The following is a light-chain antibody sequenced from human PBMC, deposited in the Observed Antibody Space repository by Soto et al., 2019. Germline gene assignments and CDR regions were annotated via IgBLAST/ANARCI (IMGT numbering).Light chain of an antibody. CDR2: GNS. CDR1: SSNIGAGYD. CDR3: AAWDDSLNAWV. Sequence: QSVLTQPPSVSGAPGQRVTISCTGSSSNIGAGYDVHWYQQLPGTAPKLLIYGNSNRPSGVPDRFSASKSGTSASLAISGLQSEDEGDYYCAAWDDSLNAWVFGGGTKLTVL. J-gene: IGLJ3*02. V-gene: IGLV1-40*01.